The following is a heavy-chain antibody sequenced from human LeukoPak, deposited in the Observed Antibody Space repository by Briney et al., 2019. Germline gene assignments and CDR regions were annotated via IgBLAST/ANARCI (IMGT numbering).Heavy chain of an antibody. CDR1: GFTFRNYA. CDR3: ARDWARCGAGCYSRADAFDI. J-gene: IGHJ3*02. Sequence: GGSLRLSCAASGFTFRNYAMTWVRQAPGKGLEWVSAIGGSSGDTFYANSVKGRFTISRDNSKNTLYLQMNSLEVEDTAIYYCARDWARCGAGCYSRADAFDIWGQGTMVTVSS. V-gene: IGHV3-23*01. D-gene: IGHD2-21*02. CDR2: IGGSSGDT.